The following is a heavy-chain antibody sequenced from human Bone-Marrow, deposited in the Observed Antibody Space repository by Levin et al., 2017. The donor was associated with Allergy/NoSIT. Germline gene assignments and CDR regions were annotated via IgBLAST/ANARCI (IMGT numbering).Heavy chain of an antibody. J-gene: IGHJ3*02. D-gene: IGHD2-15*01. Sequence: GESLKISCAASGFTFSSYAMHWVRQAPGKGLEWVAVISYDGSNKYYADSVKGRFTISRDNSKNTLYLQMNSLRAEDTAVYYCARESIVVVVAATRGSGAFDSWGQGTMVTVSS. V-gene: IGHV3-30-3*01. CDR1: GFTFSSYA. CDR2: ISYDGSNK. CDR3: ARESIVVVVAATRGSGAFDS.